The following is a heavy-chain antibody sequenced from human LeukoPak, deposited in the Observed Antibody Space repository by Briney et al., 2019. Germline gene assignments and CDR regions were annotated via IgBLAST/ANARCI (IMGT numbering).Heavy chain of an antibody. CDR3: AYSGGPSGDFSPLPKDY. CDR2: ISAYNGDT. Sequence: ASVKVSCKASGYTFSSYGISWARQAPGQGLEWMGWISAYNGDTHYAQKFQGRVTMTTDTSTSTAYMELRSLRSDDTAVYYCAYSGGPSGDFSPLPKDYWGQGTLVTVSS. D-gene: IGHD3-3*01. V-gene: IGHV1-18*01. CDR1: GYTFSSYG. J-gene: IGHJ4*02.